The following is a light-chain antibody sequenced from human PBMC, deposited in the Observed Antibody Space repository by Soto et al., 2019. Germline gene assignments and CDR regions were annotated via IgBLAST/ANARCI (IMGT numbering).Light chain of an antibody. J-gene: IGKJ4*01. Sequence: EIVLTQSPATLSLSPGERATLSCRASQSISWYLAWYQQKPGQAPRLLIYDASNRATAIPARFSGSGSGTDFSLTISSLEPEDFAVYYCQQRSNWPLTFGGGTTVEIK. CDR1: QSISWY. CDR3: QQRSNWPLT. CDR2: DAS. V-gene: IGKV3-11*01.